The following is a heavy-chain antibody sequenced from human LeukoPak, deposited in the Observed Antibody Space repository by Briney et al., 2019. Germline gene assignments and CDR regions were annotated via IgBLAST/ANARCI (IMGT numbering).Heavy chain of an antibody. Sequence: SETLSLTCTVSGGSISSGSYYWSWIRQPAGKGLEWIGRIYTSGSTNYNPSLKSRVTISVDTSKNQFSLKLSSVTAADTAVYYCARAEVSFDAFDIWGQGTMVTVSS. CDR2: IYTSGST. D-gene: IGHD1-14*01. J-gene: IGHJ3*02. V-gene: IGHV4-61*02. CDR1: GGSISSGSYY. CDR3: ARAEVSFDAFDI.